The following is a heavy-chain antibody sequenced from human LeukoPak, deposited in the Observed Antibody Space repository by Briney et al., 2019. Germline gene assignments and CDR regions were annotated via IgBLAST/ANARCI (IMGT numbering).Heavy chain of an antibody. D-gene: IGHD2-8*01. CDR1: GYSFTSCW. V-gene: IGHV5-10-1*01. J-gene: IGHJ4*02. Sequence: GESLKISCKGSGYSFTSCWIRWVRQMPGKGLEWMGRIDPSDSYTNYSPSFQGHVTISADKSISTAYLQWSSLKASDTAMYYCARPFLGYCTNGVCYMDDYWGQGTLVTVSS. CDR2: IDPSDSYT. CDR3: ARPFLGYCTNGVCYMDDY.